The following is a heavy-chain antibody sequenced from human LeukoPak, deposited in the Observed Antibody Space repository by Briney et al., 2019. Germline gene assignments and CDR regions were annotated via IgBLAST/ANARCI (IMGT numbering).Heavy chain of an antibody. J-gene: IGHJ4*02. Sequence: ASETLSLTCTVSGGSISSYYWSWIRQPPGKGLEWIGYIYYSGSTNYNPSLKSRVTISVDTSKNQFSLKLISVTAADTAVYYCARHISGWYHYFDYWGQGTLVTVSS. CDR3: ARHISGWYHYFDY. CDR2: IYYSGST. V-gene: IGHV4-59*08. CDR1: GGSISSYY. D-gene: IGHD6-19*01.